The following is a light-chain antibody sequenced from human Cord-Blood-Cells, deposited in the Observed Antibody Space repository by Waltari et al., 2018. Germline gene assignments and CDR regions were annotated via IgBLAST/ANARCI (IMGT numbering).Light chain of an antibody. CDR1: SLRSYY. Sequence: SLLTPVSAVCVPLGQTVRVTCQGVSLRSYYASWYQQKPGQAPVLVIYGETNRPSGIPERFSGSNSGNTASLTISGVEAEDEADYYCQARDSSGNRWVFGGGTKLTVL. CDR2: GET. V-gene: IGLV3-19*01. J-gene: IGLJ3*02. CDR3: QARDSSGNRWV.